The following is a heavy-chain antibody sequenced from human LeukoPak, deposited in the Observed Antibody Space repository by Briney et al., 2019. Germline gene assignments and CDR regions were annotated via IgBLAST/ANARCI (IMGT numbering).Heavy chain of an antibody. V-gene: IGHV1-2*02. D-gene: IGHD1-26*01. J-gene: IGHJ4*02. Sequence: ASVKVSCKASGYIFTGYYIHWVRHAPGQGLEWMGWINTISDGANYAQKFQGRVTLTRDTSISTAYMELSRLRSDDTAVYYCVTLGATYFDYWGQGTLVTVPS. CDR2: INTISDGA. CDR3: VTLGATYFDY. CDR1: GYIFTGYY.